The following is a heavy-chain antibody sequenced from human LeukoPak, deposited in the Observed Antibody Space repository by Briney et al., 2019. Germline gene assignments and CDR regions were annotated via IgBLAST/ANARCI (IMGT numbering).Heavy chain of an antibody. D-gene: IGHD1-1*01. CDR3: ARENDNWFDP. CDR2: IYYSGTT. Sequence: SQTLSLTCTVSGGSISSGDYYWSWIRQPPGKGLEWIGYIYYSGTTYYNPSLKSRVTISVDTSKNQFSLNVNSVTAADTAGYYCARENDNWFDPWGQGTLVTVSS. V-gene: IGHV4-30-4*01. CDR1: GGSISSGDYY. J-gene: IGHJ5*02.